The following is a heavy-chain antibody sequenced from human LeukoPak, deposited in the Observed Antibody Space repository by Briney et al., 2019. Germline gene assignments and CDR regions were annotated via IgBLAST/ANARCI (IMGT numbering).Heavy chain of an antibody. D-gene: IGHD4-17*01. J-gene: IGHJ4*02. CDR2: ISSSSSYI. V-gene: IGHV3-21*01. CDR3: ARECGSYGPPYCFDY. Sequence: GGSLRLSCAASGFTFSSYWMSWVRQAPGKGLEWVSSISSSSSYIYYADSVKGRFTISRDNAKNSLYLQMNSLRAEDTAVYYCARECGSYGPPYCFDYWGQGTLVTVSS. CDR1: GFTFSSYW.